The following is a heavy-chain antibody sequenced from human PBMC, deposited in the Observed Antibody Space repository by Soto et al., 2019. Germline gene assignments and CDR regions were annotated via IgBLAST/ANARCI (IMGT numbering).Heavy chain of an antibody. Sequence: SETLSLTCTVSGGSISSYYWSWIRQPPGKGLEWIGYIYYSGSTNYNPSLKSRVTISVDTSKNQFSLKLSSVTAADTAVYYCARGGGGSGSYLGGRMYNWFDPWGQGTLVTVSS. CDR1: GGSISSYY. CDR2: IYYSGST. D-gene: IGHD3-10*01. V-gene: IGHV4-59*01. CDR3: ARGGGGSGSYLGGRMYNWFDP. J-gene: IGHJ5*02.